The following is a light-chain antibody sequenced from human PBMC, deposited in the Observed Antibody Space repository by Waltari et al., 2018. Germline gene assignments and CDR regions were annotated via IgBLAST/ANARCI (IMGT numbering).Light chain of an antibody. CDR1: QSVSRA. V-gene: IGKV3-20*01. CDR3: QHYLRLPVT. Sequence: EIVLTQSPRTLSLSRGDRATVACRASQSVSRALAWYQQKPGQAPRLLIYGASTSATGIPDRFSGSGSGTDFSLTISRLEPDDFAVYYCQHYLRLPVTFGQGTTVEI. CDR2: GAS. J-gene: IGKJ1*01.